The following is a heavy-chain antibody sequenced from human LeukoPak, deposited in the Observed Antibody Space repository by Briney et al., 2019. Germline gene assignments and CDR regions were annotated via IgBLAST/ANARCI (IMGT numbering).Heavy chain of an antibody. J-gene: IGHJ3*02. CDR2: IYYSGST. V-gene: IGHV4-39*07. D-gene: IGHD3-22*01. Sequence: SETLSLTCTVSGGSISSSSYYWGWIRQPPGKGLEWIGSIYYSGSTYYNPSLKSRVTISVDTSKNQFSLKLSSVTAADTAVYYCARDSRTFDYYDSSGYRDAFDIWGQGTMVTVSS. CDR1: GGSISSSSYY. CDR3: ARDSRTFDYYDSSGYRDAFDI.